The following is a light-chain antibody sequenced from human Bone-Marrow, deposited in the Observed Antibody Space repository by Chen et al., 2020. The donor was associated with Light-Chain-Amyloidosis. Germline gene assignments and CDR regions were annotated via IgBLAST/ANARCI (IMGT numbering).Light chain of an antibody. Sequence: SYELTQPPSVSVSPGQTARITCSGDDLPTKYAYWYQQKPGQAPVLVIHSDTERPSGISERFSGSSSGTTATFTISGVQAEDEADYHCQSADSSGTYEVIFGGGTKLTVL. J-gene: IGLJ2*01. CDR1: DLPTKY. CDR3: QSADSSGTYEVI. V-gene: IGLV3-25*03. CDR2: SDT.